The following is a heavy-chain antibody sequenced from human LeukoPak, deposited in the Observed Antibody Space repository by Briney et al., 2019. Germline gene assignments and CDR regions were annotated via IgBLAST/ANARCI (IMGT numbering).Heavy chain of an antibody. D-gene: IGHD4-17*01. J-gene: IGHJ4*02. V-gene: IGHV3-7*02. CDR3: ARAVADYGDTYCFDY. Sequence: GGALRLSCAAPGFTFCRDWMSWGRQAPGKGLGWVANIKEDGSEKYYVDSVKGRFTISRDNAKSSLYLQMNSLRAEDTAVYYCARAVADYGDTYCFDYWGQGTLVTVSS. CDR2: IKEDGSEK. CDR1: GFTFCRDW.